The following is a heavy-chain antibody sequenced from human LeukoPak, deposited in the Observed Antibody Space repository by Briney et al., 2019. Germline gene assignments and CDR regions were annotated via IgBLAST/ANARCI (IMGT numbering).Heavy chain of an antibody. CDR1: GGSISSYY. J-gene: IGHJ4*02. CDR3: ARGVGEARNFHFDN. Sequence: PSETLSLTCTVSGGSISSYYWSWIRQPAGKGLEWIGRVYTSGSTNYNPSRKSRVTMSVDTSKNQFSLKLSSVTAADTAVYYCARGVGEARNFHFDNWGQGTLVTVSS. D-gene: IGHD1-26*01. CDR2: VYTSGST. V-gene: IGHV4-4*07.